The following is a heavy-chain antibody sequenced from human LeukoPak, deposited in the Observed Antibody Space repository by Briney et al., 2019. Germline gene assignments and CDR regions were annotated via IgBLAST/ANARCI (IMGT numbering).Heavy chain of an antibody. J-gene: IGHJ4*02. D-gene: IGHD2-2*01. CDR2: IWYDGSNK. V-gene: IGHV3-33*01. Sequence: AGGSLRLSCAASGFTFSSYGMHWVRQAPGKGLEWVAVIWYDGSNKYYADSVKGRFTISRDNSKNTLYLQMNSLRAEDTAVYYCARDRYCSSTSCPPAFDYWGQGTLVTVSS. CDR3: ARDRYCSSTSCPPAFDY. CDR1: GFTFSSYG.